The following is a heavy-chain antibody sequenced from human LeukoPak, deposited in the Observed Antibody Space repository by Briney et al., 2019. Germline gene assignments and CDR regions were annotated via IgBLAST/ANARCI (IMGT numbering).Heavy chain of an antibody. CDR2: IYTSGST. D-gene: IGHD6-19*01. J-gene: IGHJ3*01. Sequence: SETLSLTCTVSGGSISSYYWSWIRQPAGKGLEWIGLIYTSGSTNYNPSLKSRVSMSLDTSKNQFSLGLSSVTASDTAVYFCAGSGWSFDAFDFWGQGTMVTVSS. CDR1: GGSISSYY. CDR3: AGSGWSFDAFDF. V-gene: IGHV4-4*07.